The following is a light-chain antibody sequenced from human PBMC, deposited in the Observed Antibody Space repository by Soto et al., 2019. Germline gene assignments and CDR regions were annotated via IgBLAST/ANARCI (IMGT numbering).Light chain of an antibody. CDR3: QQYGSSLIT. Sequence: EIVLTQSPGTLSLSPGERATLSCRASQSVSSSYLAWYQQKPGQAPRLLIYGASSRATGIPDRFSGSGSGTDFTLTISRLEPEDFAVYYCQQYGSSLITFGRGTRLEI. J-gene: IGKJ5*01. CDR1: QSVSSSY. V-gene: IGKV3-20*01. CDR2: GAS.